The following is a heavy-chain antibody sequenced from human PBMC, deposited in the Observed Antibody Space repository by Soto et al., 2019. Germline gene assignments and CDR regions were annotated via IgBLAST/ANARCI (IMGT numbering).Heavy chain of an antibody. CDR1: GYTFTSYV. Sequence: ASVKVSCKASGYTFTSYVISWVRQAPGQGLEWMGWINPYNGNTNYAQKVQGRVTMTTDTSTSTAYMELRSLRSDDTAVYYCARDLSYMNFDYWGQGTLVTVSS. D-gene: IGHD3-10*01. V-gene: IGHV1-18*01. CDR2: INPYNGNT. CDR3: ARDLSYMNFDY. J-gene: IGHJ4*02.